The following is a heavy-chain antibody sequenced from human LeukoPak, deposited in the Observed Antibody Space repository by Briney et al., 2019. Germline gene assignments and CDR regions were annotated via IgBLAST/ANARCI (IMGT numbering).Heavy chain of an antibody. CDR3: ARVSAYSGSYYSGFDY. J-gene: IGHJ4*02. CDR2: ISYGGTNK. D-gene: IGHD1-26*01. V-gene: IGHV3-30*03. Sequence: GGSLRLSCAASGFTFSSYGMHWVRHAPGKGLEWVTVISYGGTNKYYADSVKGRFTISRDNSKNTLYLQMNSLRTEDTAVYFCARVSAYSGSYYSGFDYWGQGTLVSVSS. CDR1: GFTFSSYG.